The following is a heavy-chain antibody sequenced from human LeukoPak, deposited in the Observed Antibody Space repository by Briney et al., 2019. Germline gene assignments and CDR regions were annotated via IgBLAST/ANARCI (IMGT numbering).Heavy chain of an antibody. CDR2: INWNGGST. CDR1: GFTFDDYG. V-gene: IGHV3-20*04. D-gene: IGHD1-26*01. J-gene: IGHJ4*02. Sequence: RGSLRLSCAASGFTFDDYGMSWVRQAPGKGLEWVSGINWNGGSTGYADSVKGRFTISRDNAKNSLYLQMNSLRAEDTALYYCARDPGEIVGATFDYWGQGTLVTVSS. CDR3: ARDPGEIVGATFDY.